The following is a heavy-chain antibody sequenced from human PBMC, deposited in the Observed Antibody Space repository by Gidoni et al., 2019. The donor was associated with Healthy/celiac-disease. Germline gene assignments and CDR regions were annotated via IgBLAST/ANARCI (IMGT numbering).Heavy chain of an antibody. CDR1: GFTFSSYG. CDR3: AKDLGWDSSSWYDY. D-gene: IGHD6-13*01. V-gene: IGHV3-30*18. Sequence: QVQLVESGGGVVQPGRSLRLSCAASGFTFSSYGLHWVRQAPGKGLEWVAVISYDGSNKYYADSVKGRFTISRDNSKNTLYLQMNSLRAEDTAVYYCAKDLGWDSSSWYDYWGQGTLVTVSS. CDR2: ISYDGSNK. J-gene: IGHJ4*02.